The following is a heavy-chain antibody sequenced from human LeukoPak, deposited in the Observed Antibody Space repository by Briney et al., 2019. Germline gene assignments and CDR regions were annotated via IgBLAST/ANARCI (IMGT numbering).Heavy chain of an antibody. D-gene: IGHD6-13*01. J-gene: IGHJ4*02. CDR1: GFTFSSYA. V-gene: IGHV3-30*04. CDR2: ISYDGSNK. CDR3: ATYSSSRKVYFFDF. Sequence: PGGSLRLSCAASGFTFSSYAMHWVRQAPGKGLEWVAVISYDGSNKYYADSVKGRFTISRDNSKNTLYLQMNSLRAEDTAVYYCATYSSSRKVYFFDFWGQGTLVTVSS.